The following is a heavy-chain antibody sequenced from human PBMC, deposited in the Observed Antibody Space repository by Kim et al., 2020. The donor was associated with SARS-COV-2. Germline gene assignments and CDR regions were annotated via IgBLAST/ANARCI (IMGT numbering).Heavy chain of an antibody. CDR3: ARDVSRMGEFPLDY. D-gene: IGHD3-16*01. CDR2: IIPIIGTA. V-gene: IGHV1-69*13. Sequence: SVKVSCKASGGTFSSYAISWVRQAPGQGLEWMGGIIPIIGTANYAQKFQGRVTITADASTSTAYMELSSLRSEDTAVYYCARDVSRMGEFPLDYGGQGTRVTVSS. CDR1: GGTFSSYA. J-gene: IGHJ4*02.